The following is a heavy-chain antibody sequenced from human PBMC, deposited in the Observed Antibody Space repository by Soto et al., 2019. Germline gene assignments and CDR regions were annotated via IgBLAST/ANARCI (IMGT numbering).Heavy chain of an antibody. Sequence: SRTLSLTCAISGDSVSSNTAAWNWIRQSASRGRGWLGRTYYRAKWYNDYAVSVKSRITVNPDTSKNHCSRQLNSVTPENSAVYYCGSGQWLEFDYWGQGTKVTVSS. J-gene: IGHJ4*02. V-gene: IGHV6-1*01. CDR1: GDSVSSNTAA. CDR2: TYYRAKWYN. CDR3: GSGQWLEFDY. D-gene: IGHD6-19*01.